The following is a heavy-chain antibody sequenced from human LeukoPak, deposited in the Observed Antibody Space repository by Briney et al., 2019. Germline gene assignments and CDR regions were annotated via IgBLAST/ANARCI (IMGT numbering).Heavy chain of an antibody. J-gene: IGHJ4*02. D-gene: IGHD3-9*01. CDR3: ARWGDILIDY. CDR2: INPNSGGT. V-gene: IGHV1-2*02. Sequence: ASVKVSCKASGYTFTDYYMHWVRQAPGQGLEWMGWINPNSGGTNYAQKFQGRVTMTRDTSISTAYMGLNRLRSDDTAVYYCARWGDILIDYWGQGTLVTVSS. CDR1: GYTFTDYY.